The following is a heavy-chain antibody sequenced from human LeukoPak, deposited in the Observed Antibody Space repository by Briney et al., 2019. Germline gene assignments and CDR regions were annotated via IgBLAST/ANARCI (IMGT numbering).Heavy chain of an antibody. CDR3: ARARYSYCSGGSCPYYYGMDV. CDR1: GGSISSGDYY. Sequence: PSQTLSLTCTVSGGSISSGDYYWSWIRQHAGTGLEWIGYTYYSGTTYYNPSLKSRVIISVDTSKNQFSLKLSSVTAADTAVYFCARARYSYCSGGSCPYYYGMDVWGQGTTVTVSS. D-gene: IGHD2-15*01. V-gene: IGHV4-31*03. CDR2: TYYSGTT. J-gene: IGHJ6*02.